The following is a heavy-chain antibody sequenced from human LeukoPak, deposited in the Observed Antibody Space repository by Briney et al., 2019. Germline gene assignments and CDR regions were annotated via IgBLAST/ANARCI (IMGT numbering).Heavy chain of an antibody. V-gene: IGHV3-30*18. Sequence: PGRSLRLSCAASGFTFSSYGMHWVRQAPGKGLEWVAVISYDGSNKYYAVSVKGRFTISRDNSKNTLYLQMNSLRAEDTAVYYCVNDDCSSTSCYGEDYYYGMDVWGRGTTVTVSS. CDR2: ISYDGSNK. CDR3: VNDDCSSTSCYGEDYYYGMDV. CDR1: GFTFSSYG. D-gene: IGHD2-2*01. J-gene: IGHJ6*02.